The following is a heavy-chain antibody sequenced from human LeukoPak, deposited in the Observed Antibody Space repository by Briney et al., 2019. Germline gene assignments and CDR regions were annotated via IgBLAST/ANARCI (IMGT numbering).Heavy chain of an antibody. CDR3: AKLGSTAWTAADY. CDR2: ISYDGSNK. D-gene: IGHD2-2*01. Sequence: PGGSLRLSCAASGFTFSSYAMHWVRQAPGKGLEWVAVISYDGSNKYYADSVKGRFTISRDNSKNTLYLQMNSLRAEDTAVYYCAKLGSTAWTAADYWGQGALVTVSS. J-gene: IGHJ4*02. V-gene: IGHV3-30-3*02. CDR1: GFTFSSYA.